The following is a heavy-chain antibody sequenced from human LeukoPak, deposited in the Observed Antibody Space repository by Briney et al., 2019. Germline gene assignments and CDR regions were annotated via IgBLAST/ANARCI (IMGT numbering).Heavy chain of an antibody. CDR3: ARDPYGSGSYSDY. Sequence: PGGSLRLSCAASGFTFSSYWMSWVRQAPGKGLEWVANIKQDGSEKYYVDSVKGRFTISRDNAKNSLYLRMNSLRAEDTAVYYCARDPYGSGSYSDYWGQGTLVTVSS. V-gene: IGHV3-7*01. D-gene: IGHD3-10*01. CDR1: GFTFSSYW. CDR2: IKQDGSEK. J-gene: IGHJ4*02.